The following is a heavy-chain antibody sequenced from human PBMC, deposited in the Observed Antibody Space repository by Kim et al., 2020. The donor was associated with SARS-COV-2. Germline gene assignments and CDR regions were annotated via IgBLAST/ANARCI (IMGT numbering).Heavy chain of an antibody. Sequence: GGSLRLSCEASGFTFISYAMSWVRQAPGKGLEWVSAISGRGVHTYYADSVKGRLTIFRDNSKNTLHPQMNSLRVEGTAISYCAKSVVGGGYNFERGADYWGQGTLVPVSS. CDR1: GFTFISYA. D-gene: IGHD3-22*01. J-gene: IGHJ4*02. CDR3: AKSVVGGGYNFERGADY. CDR2: ISGRGVHT. V-gene: IGHV3-23*01.